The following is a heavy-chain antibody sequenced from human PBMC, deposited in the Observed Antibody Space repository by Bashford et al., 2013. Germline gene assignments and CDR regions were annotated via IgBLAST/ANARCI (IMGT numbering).Heavy chain of an antibody. Sequence: SETLSLTCTVSGGSISSGDYYWSWIRQPPGKGLEWIGYIYYSGSTYYNPSLKSRVTISVDTSKNQFSLKLSSVTAADTAVYYCARHNIVLAAFDIWGQGTMVTVSS. CDR1: GGSISSGDYY. D-gene: IGHD5-12*01. J-gene: IGHJ3*02. V-gene: IGHV4-30-4*01. CDR3: ARHNIVLAAFDI. CDR2: IYYSGST.